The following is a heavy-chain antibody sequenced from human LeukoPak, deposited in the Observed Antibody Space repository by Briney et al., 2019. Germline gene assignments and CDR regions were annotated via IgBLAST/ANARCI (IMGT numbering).Heavy chain of an antibody. CDR3: GRVVARPYYYYYMDV. V-gene: IGHV1-18*01. CDR1: RYTFTGYG. D-gene: IGHD1-1*01. Sequence: ASVKVSCKASRYTFTGYGIGWVRQAPGQGLEWVGWISVYNGNTNYAQKLQGRVTMTTDTSTSTAYMELRSLRSDDTAVYYCGRVVARPYYYYYMDVWGKGTTVTVSS. CDR2: ISVYNGNT. J-gene: IGHJ6*03.